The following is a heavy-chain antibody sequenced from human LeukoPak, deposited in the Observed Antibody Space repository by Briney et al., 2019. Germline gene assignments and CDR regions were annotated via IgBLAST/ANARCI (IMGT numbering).Heavy chain of an antibody. J-gene: IGHJ6*03. V-gene: IGHV3-7*01. CDR2: IKEDGSEK. CDR1: GFTFSTYW. CDR3: ARATEGYTYGYRVYYYYYMDV. D-gene: IGHD5-18*01. Sequence: SGGSLRLSCTASGFTFSTYWMSWVRQAPGKGLEWVANIKEDGSEKYYVDSVKGRFTISRDNAKNPLYLQMNSLRAEDTAVYYCARATEGYTYGYRVYYYYYMDVWGKGTTVTVSS.